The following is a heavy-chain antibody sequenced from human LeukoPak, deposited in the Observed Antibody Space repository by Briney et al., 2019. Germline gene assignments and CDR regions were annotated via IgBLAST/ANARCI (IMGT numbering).Heavy chain of an antibody. D-gene: IGHD1-20*01. CDR2: IYSGGST. V-gene: IGHV3-66*01. CDR1: GFTVSSNY. J-gene: IGHJ4*02. CDR3: ARDTDLTGKAAYDY. Sequence: GGSLRLSCAASGFTVSSNYMSWVRQAPGKGLEWVSVIYSGGSTYYADSVKGRFTISRDNSKNTLYLQMKSLRAEDTAVYYCARDTDLTGKAAYDYWGQGTLVTVSS.